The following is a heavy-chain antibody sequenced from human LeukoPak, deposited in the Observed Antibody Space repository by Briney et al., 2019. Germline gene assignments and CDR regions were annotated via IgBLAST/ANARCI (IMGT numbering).Heavy chain of an antibody. CDR3: ARSYYDSSAAAFDI. V-gene: IGHV4-39*07. Sequence: ASETLSLTCAVSGGSIRNSSFYWGWIRQPPGKGLEWIASIYNSGTTYYNPSIKSRITIFVDTSKNQVSLKLSSVTAADTAVYYCARSYYDSSAAAFDIWGQGTMVTVSS. D-gene: IGHD3-22*01. J-gene: IGHJ3*02. CDR2: IYNSGTT. CDR1: GGSIRNSSFY.